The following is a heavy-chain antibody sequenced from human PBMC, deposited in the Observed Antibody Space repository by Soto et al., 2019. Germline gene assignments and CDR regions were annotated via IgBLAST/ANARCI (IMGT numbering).Heavy chain of an antibody. CDR1: GFTFSTSG. V-gene: IGHV3-30*18. D-gene: IGHD6-13*01. J-gene: IGHJ5*02. Sequence: QVQMVESGGGVVQPGTSLRLSCATSGFTFSTSGMHWVRQAPGKGLEWVAMISHDGSVTYYTDSVQGRFTISRDTPKNTLYLQMNRLRAEDTAIYYCAKDWGSSGWYNGFDPWGQGTRVTVS. CDR2: ISHDGSVT. CDR3: AKDWGSSGWYNGFDP.